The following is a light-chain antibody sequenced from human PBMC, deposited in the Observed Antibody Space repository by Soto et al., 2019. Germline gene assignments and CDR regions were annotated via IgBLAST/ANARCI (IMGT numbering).Light chain of an antibody. CDR3: QQYYSYPWT. CDR2: AAS. V-gene: IGKV1-8*01. Sequence: IRMTQSPSSFSASTGDRVTIACRASQGIISYLAWYQQKPGKAPKLLIYAASTLQSGVPSRFSGSGSGTDFTLTISCLQSEDFATYYCQQYYSYPWTFGQRTKV. CDR1: QGIISY. J-gene: IGKJ1*01.